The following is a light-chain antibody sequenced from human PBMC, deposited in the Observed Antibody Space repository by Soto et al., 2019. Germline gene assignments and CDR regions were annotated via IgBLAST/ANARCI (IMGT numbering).Light chain of an antibody. V-gene: IGLV4-60*02. J-gene: IGLJ3*02. CDR1: SGHSSYI. Sequence: QPVLTQSYSASASLGSSVKLTCTLSSGHSSYIIAWHQQQPGKAPRYLMKLEGSGSYNKGSGVPDRLSGSSSGADRYLTISNLQFEDEADYYCETWDSNTHVFGGGTKLTVL. CDR3: ETWDSNTHV. CDR2: LEGSGSY.